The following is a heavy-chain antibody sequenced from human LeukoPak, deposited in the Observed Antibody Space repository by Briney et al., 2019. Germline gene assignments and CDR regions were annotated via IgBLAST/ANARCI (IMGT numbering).Heavy chain of an antibody. D-gene: IGHD6-19*01. J-gene: IGHJ4*02. CDR1: GGTFISYA. CDR3: ATEKTDSGWYGGFDY. CDR2: IIPIFCTA. Sequence: ASVKVSCKASGGTFISYAISWVRQAPGQGLEWMGGIIPIFCTANYAQKFHGRVTITTDDSTSTAYMELSSLRSEDTAVYYCATEKTDSGWYGGFDYWGQGTLVTVSS. V-gene: IGHV1-69*05.